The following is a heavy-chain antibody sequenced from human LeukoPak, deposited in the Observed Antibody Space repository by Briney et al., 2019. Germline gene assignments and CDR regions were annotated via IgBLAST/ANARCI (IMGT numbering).Heavy chain of an antibody. Sequence: GRSLSLSCAASGFTFSSYAMSWVRQAPGKGLEWVSAISGSGGSTYYAASVKGRFTICRDNSKNALYLQMSSLRAEDTAVYYCAKDEDCSSTSCPEDYWGQGTLVTVSS. CDR3: AKDEDCSSTSCPEDY. CDR1: GFTFSSYA. D-gene: IGHD2-2*01. J-gene: IGHJ4*02. CDR2: ISGSGGST. V-gene: IGHV3-23*01.